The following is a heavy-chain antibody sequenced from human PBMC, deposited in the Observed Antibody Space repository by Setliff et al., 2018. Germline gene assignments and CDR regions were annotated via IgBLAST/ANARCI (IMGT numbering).Heavy chain of an antibody. CDR1: GFIFSNSA. CDR2: VSGSRTT. Sequence: PGGSLRLSCATSGFIFSNSAMSWVRQAPGKGLQWVATVSGSRTTYYADSVKGRFSISRDNSKNTVDLEMRSLTADDTALYYCTRPALDLEFDLWGQGTRVTVSS. D-gene: IGHD1-1*01. J-gene: IGHJ4*02. CDR3: TRPALDLEFDL. V-gene: IGHV3-23*01.